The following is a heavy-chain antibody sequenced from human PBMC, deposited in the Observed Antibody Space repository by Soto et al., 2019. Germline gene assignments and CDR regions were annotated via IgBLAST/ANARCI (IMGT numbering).Heavy chain of an antibody. V-gene: IGHV1-46*01. CDR2: INPSGGST. Sequence: ASVKVSCNASGYTFTSYYMHWVRPAPGQGLEWMGIINPSGGSTSYAQKFQGRVTMTRDTSTSTVYMELSSLRSEDTAVYYCARDAAALDISGYPVWWGQGTLVTVSS. J-gene: IGHJ4*02. CDR3: ARDAAALDISGYPVW. CDR1: GYTFTSYY. D-gene: IGHD3-22*01.